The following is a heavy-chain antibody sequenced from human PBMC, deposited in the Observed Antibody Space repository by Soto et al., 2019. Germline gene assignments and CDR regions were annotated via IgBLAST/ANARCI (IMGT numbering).Heavy chain of an antibody. CDR3: ARDSRAKNPYYYYYMDV. CDR2: ISSSSSYI. CDR1: GFTFSSYS. D-gene: IGHD1-26*01. V-gene: IGHV3-21*01. J-gene: IGHJ6*03. Sequence: PGGSLRLSCAASGFTFSSYSMNWVRQAPGKGLEWVSSISSSSSYIYYADSAKGRFTISRDNAKNSLYLQMNSLRAEDTAVYYCARDSRAKNPYYYYYMDVWGKGTTVTVSS.